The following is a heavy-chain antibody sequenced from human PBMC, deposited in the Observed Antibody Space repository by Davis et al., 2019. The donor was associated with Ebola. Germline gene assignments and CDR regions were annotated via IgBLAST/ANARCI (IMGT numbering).Heavy chain of an antibody. J-gene: IGHJ4*02. CDR2: VKTDGSST. V-gene: IGHV3-74*03. D-gene: IGHD4-17*01. CDR3: TRDYGDYINDF. Sequence: PGGSLRLSCVASGFTFSTYWMNWVRQVPGKGLVWVSRVKTDGSSTTYADSVKGRFTISRDNAKNTVYLQMNSLRVEDTALYYCTRDYGDYINDFWGQGTLVTVSS. CDR1: GFTFSTYW.